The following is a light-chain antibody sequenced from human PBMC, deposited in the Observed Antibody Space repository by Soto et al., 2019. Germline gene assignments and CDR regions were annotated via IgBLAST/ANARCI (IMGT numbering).Light chain of an antibody. Sequence: QLVLTQPPSASGTPGQRVTISCSGSSSNIGSRYVYWYQQLPGMAPKLLIYRNNQRPSGVPDRFSGSKSGTSASLAIGGLRSEDEADYYCAAWDDSLSGWVFGGGTKLTVL. CDR3: AAWDDSLSGWV. V-gene: IGLV1-47*01. CDR2: RNN. CDR1: SSNIGSRY. J-gene: IGLJ3*02.